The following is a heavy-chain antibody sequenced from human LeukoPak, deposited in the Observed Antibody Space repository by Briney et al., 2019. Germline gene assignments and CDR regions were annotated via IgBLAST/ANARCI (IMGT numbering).Heavy chain of an antibody. V-gene: IGHV3-7*01. CDR3: ARDKIVGATNFDF. CDR1: GFTFSDYW. CDR2: MKQDGSEK. J-gene: IGHJ4*02. Sequence: GGSLRLSCAASGFTFSDYWMSWVRQVPGKGLEWVANMKQDGSEKYYVDSVKGRFTTSRDNAKNSLYLQMNSLRAEDTAVYYCARDKIVGATNFDFWGQGTLVTVSS. D-gene: IGHD1-26*01.